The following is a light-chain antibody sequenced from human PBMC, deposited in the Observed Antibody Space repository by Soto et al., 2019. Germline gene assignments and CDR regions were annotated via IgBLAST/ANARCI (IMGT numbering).Light chain of an antibody. CDR2: DAS. CDR3: HQYGSSPYT. J-gene: IGKJ2*01. CDR1: QSVSSSF. V-gene: IGKV3-20*01. Sequence: EIVLTQSPGTLSLSPGERATLSCRASQSVSSSFLAWYQQKPGQAPRLLIYDASSRATGIPDRFSGSGSGTDFNLTISSLEPEDFAVYYCHQYGSSPYTFGQGTKLEIK.